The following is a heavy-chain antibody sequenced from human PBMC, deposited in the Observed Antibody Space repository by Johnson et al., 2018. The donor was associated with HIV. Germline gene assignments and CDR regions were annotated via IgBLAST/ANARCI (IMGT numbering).Heavy chain of an antibody. CDR3: AKDQASSLNAFDI. V-gene: IGHV3-66*01. J-gene: IGHJ3*02. Sequence: VQLVESGGGLVQPGGSLRLSCAASGFTVSSNYMSWVRQAPGKGLEWVSVIYSGGSTYYADSVKGRFTISRDNSKNTLYHQMNSLGAEDTAVYYCAKDQASSLNAFDIWCQGTMVTVSS. CDR1: GFTVSSNY. D-gene: IGHD2-2*01. CDR2: IYSGGST.